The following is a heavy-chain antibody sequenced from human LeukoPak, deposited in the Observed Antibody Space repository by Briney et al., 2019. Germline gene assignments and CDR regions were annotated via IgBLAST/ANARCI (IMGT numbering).Heavy chain of an antibody. J-gene: IGHJ4*02. CDR1: GGTFSSYA. CDR3: ARFSGGYDYY. V-gene: IGHV1-18*01. CDR2: ISAYNGNT. D-gene: IGHD5-12*01. Sequence: GASVKVSCKASGGTFSSYAISWVRQAPGQGLEWMGWISAYNGNTNYAQKLQGRVTMTTDTSTSTAYMELRSLRSDDTAVYYCARFSGGYDYYWGQETLVTVSS.